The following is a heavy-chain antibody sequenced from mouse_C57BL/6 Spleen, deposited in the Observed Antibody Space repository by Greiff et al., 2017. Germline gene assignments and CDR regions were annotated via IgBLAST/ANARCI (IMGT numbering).Heavy chain of an antibody. D-gene: IGHD1-3*01. J-gene: IGHJ2*01. Sequence: VQLQQSGAELVRPGASVTLSCKASGYSFTDYEMHWVKQTPVHGLEWIGAIAPDTGGTAYNQKFKGKAILTADKSYSTAYRELRSLTSEDSAVYYCTRKKWFDYWGQGTTLTVSS. V-gene: IGHV1-15*01. CDR2: IAPDTGGT. CDR3: TRKKWFDY. CDR1: GYSFTDYE.